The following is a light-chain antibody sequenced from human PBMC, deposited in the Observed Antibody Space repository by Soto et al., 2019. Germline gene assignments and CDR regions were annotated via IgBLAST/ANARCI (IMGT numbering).Light chain of an antibody. CDR2: DAS. CDR1: QSFTSTH. CDR3: QQYGSSPPLS. V-gene: IGKV3-20*01. Sequence: EFVLTQSPGTLSLSPGERATLSCRASQSFTSTHLAWYQQKPGQAPRLLIFDASSRATGIPDRFSGSGSGTDFTLTISRLEPEDFAVYYCQQYGSSPPLSFGGGTRVEIK. J-gene: IGKJ4*01.